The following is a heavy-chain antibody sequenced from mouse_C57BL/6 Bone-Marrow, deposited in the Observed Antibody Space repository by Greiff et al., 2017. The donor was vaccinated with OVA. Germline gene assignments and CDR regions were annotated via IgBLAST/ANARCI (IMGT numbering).Heavy chain of an antibody. D-gene: IGHD1-1*01. J-gene: IGHJ1*03. CDR1: GYAFTNYL. CDR2: INPGSGGT. Sequence: QVHVKQSGAELVRPGTSVKVSCKASGYAFTNYLIEWVKQRPGQGLEWIGVINPGSGGTNYNEKFKGKATLTADKSSSTAYMQLSSLTSEDSAVYFCAKGDYSYWYFDVWGTGTTVTVSS. CDR3: AKGDYSYWYFDV. V-gene: IGHV1-54*01.